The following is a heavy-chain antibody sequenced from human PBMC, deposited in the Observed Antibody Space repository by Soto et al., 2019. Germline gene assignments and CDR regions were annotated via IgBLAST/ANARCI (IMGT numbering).Heavy chain of an antibody. D-gene: IGHD5-18*01. V-gene: IGHV3-23*01. CDR3: AKDIYDRYGSSFYYYGMDV. CDR2: ISGSGDRT. CDR1: GLTFSNFA. Sequence: GGSLRLSCAASGLTFSNFAMTWVRQSPGKGLEWVSAISGSGDRTYSADSVKGRFTISRDNSKNTLYLQMHSLRADDTGVYFCAKDIYDRYGSSFYYYGMDVWGQGTTVTVSS. J-gene: IGHJ6*02.